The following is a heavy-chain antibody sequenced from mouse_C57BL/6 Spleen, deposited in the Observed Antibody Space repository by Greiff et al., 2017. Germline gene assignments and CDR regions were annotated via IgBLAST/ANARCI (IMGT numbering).Heavy chain of an antibody. Sequence: VQLQQSGPELVKPGASVKISCKASGYTFTDYYINWVKQRPGQGLEWIGWIFPGSGSTYYNEKFKGKATLTVDKSSSTAYMLLSSLTSEDSAVYCCARLWELTGHYFDYWGQGTTLTVSS. CDR3: ARLWELTGHYFDY. CDR1: GYTFTDYY. J-gene: IGHJ2*01. V-gene: IGHV1-75*01. D-gene: IGHD4-1*01. CDR2: IFPGSGST.